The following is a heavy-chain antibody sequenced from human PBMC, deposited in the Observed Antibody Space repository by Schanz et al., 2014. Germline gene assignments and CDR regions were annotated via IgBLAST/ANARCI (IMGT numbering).Heavy chain of an antibody. J-gene: IGHJ6*02. CDR3: ARFPHYYGMDV. CDR1: GYIFTTYG. V-gene: IGHV1-18*01. CDR2: ITTHNGNA. Sequence: QVHLVQSGTEVKKPGASVKVSCKTSGYIFTTYGISWVRQAPGQGLEYMGWITTHNGNAKYAQQFRGRGTLTTDTSTNTAYMELGSLRSDDTAIYYCARFPHYYGMDVWGQGTTVTVSS.